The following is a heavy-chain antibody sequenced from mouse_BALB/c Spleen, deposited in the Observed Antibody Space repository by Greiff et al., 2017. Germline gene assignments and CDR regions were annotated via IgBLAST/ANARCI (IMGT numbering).Heavy chain of an antibody. V-gene: IGHV5-12-2*01. CDR2: ISNGGGST. J-gene: IGHJ1*01. CDR1: GFTFISYT. Sequence: EVKLVESGGGLVQPGGSLKLSCAASGFTFISYTMSWVRQTPEKRLEWVAYISNGGGSTYYPDTVKGRFTISRDNAKNTLYLQMSSLKSEDTAMYYCARDRNWYFDVWGAGTTVTVSS. CDR3: ARDRNWYFDV.